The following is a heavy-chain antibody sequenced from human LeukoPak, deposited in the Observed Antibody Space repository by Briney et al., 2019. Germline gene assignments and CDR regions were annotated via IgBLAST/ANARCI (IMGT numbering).Heavy chain of an antibody. J-gene: IGHJ4*02. CDR2: ISWNSGSI. CDR3: AKEDDTGGFDY. Sequence: GGSLRLSCAASGFTFDDYAMHWVRQAPGKGLEWVSGISWNSGSIGYADSVKGRFTISRDNAKNSLYLQMNSLRAEDTALYYCAKEDDTGGFDYWGQGTLVTVSS. D-gene: IGHD5-18*01. CDR1: GFTFDDYA. V-gene: IGHV3-9*01.